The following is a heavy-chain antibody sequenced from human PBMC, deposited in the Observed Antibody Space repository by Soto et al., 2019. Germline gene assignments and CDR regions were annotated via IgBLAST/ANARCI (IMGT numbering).Heavy chain of an antibody. D-gene: IGHD6-19*01. CDR1: GESLSGYI. V-gene: IGHV4-34*01. CDR3: ARGLITGSHYSGGWYYFDS. J-gene: IGHJ4*02. Sequence: QVQLQQSGAGLLKPSETLSLTCAVYGESLSGYIWTWIRQTPGKGLQWIGQINHSGSASYNPSLKSRVTLSVHTSKRQFPLELSSVTAADTAVYYCARGLITGSHYSGGWYYFDSWGQGTQVTVSS. CDR2: INHSGSA.